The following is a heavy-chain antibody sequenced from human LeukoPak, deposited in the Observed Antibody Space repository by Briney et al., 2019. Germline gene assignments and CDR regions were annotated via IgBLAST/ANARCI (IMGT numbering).Heavy chain of an antibody. CDR3: AGVGYFYGSGSQTGGYLDY. D-gene: IGHD3-10*01. CDR1: GYTFTGYY. CDR2: INPNGGGR. Sequence: ASVKVSCKASGYTFTGYYMHWVRQAPGQGLEWMGWINPNGGGREYAQKFQGRVNMTRDTAISTAYMELSSLTFDDTAIYYCAGVGYFYGSGSQTGGYLDYWGQGTLVTVSS. J-gene: IGHJ4*02. V-gene: IGHV1-2*02.